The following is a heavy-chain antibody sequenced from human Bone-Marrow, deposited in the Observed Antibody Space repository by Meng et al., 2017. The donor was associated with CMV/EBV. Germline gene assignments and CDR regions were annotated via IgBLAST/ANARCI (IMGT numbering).Heavy chain of an antibody. D-gene: IGHD6-19*01. J-gene: IGHJ4*02. CDR2: VNSKNEAT. CDR1: GFTFSDYY. Sequence: VELGQSGAGMKKPGASVKVSCTTSGFTFSDYYIHWVRQAPGQGLEWMGWVNSKNEATNYARKFQGRISMTRDTSISTAHMELSRLMSDDTAVYYCVRSSGWSLFDYWGQGTLVTVSS. V-gene: IGHV1-2*02. CDR3: VRSSGWSLFDY.